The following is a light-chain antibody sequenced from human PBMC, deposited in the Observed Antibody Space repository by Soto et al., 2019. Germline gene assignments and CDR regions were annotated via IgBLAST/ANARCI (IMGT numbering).Light chain of an antibody. V-gene: IGKV1-27*01. CDR2: AAS. Sequence: DIQMTPSPSSLSASVGDRVTITCRARQGISTYLAWYQQKPGKVPKLLIYAASTLQSGVPSRFSGSGSGTEFTLTISSLQPEDGATYYCQKYNSAPHTFGQGTKLEIK. J-gene: IGKJ2*01. CDR3: QKYNSAPHT. CDR1: QGISTY.